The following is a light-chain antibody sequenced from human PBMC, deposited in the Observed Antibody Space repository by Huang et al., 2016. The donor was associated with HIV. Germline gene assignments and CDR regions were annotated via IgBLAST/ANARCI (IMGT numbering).Light chain of an antibody. CDR2: GAS. J-gene: IGKJ2*01. CDR1: QSVSSY. CDR3: QHYNNWPPMYT. Sequence: EIVMTQSPATLSVSPGEGATLSCRASQSVSSYLAWYQQKPGQAPRLLIYGASTRATGIPARFNGSGSGTEFTLTISSLQSEDFAVYYCQHYNNWPPMYTFGQGTKLEIK. V-gene: IGKV3-15*01.